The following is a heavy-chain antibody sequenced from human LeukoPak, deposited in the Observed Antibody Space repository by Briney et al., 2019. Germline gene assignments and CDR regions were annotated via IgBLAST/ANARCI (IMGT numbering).Heavy chain of an antibody. CDR2: IYHSGST. Sequence: SETLSLTCTVSGGSISSGGYYWSWIRQPPGKGLEWIGYIYHSGSTYYNPSLKSRVTISVDRSKNQFSLKLSSVTAADTAVYYCARVSWNYDFWSGQTFDYWGQGTLVTVSS. D-gene: IGHD3-3*01. CDR3: ARVSWNYDFWSGQTFDY. V-gene: IGHV4-30-2*01. J-gene: IGHJ4*02. CDR1: GGSISSGGYY.